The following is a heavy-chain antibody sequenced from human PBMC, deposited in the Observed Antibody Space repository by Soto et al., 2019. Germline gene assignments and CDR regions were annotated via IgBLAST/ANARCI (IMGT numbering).Heavy chain of an antibody. D-gene: IGHD1-20*01. CDR3: AKVVYGEGDY. V-gene: IGHV3-30*18. CDR2: ISYDGSNK. J-gene: IGHJ4*02. CDR1: GFTFSSYG. Sequence: QVQLVESGGGVVQPGRSLRLSCAASGFTFSSYGMHWVRQAPGKGLEWVAVISYDGSNKYYADSVKGRFTISRDNSKNTVYLQMNSLRAEDTAVYYCAKVVYGEGDYWGQGTLVTVSS.